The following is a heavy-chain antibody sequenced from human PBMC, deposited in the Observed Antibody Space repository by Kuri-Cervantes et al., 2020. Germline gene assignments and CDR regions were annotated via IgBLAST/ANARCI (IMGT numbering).Heavy chain of an antibody. CDR1: GLTFSSYW. J-gene: IGHJ6*02. V-gene: IGHV3-7*01. D-gene: IGHD4-17*01. Sequence: GESLKISCAASGLTFSSYWMSWVRQAPGKGLEWVANIKQDGGEKYYVDSVKGRFTISRDNAKNSLYLQMNSLRAEDTAVYYCARDAGTVTKNYYYYYGMDVWGQGTTVTVSS. CDR3: ARDAGTVTKNYYYYYGMDV. CDR2: IKQDGGEK.